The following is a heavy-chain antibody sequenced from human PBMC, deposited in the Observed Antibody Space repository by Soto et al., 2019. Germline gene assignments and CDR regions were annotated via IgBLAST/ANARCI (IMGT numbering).Heavy chain of an antibody. CDR1: AFTFTNNW. CDR3: ARAIRYYALDV. Sequence: GESLKISCAASAFTFTNNWMHWVRQAPGKGLVWVSRINSDGSSASYADPVKGRFTISRDNAKNTLYLQMSSLRAEDTAVYYCARAIRYYALDVWGQGTTVTVSS. V-gene: IGHV3-74*01. J-gene: IGHJ6*02. CDR2: INSDGSSA.